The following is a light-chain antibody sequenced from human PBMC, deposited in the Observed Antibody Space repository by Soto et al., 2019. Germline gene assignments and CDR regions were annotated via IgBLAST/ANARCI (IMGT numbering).Light chain of an antibody. J-gene: IGKJ2*01. V-gene: IGKV1-9*01. CDR2: DSS. Sequence: DIQLTQSPSFLSASVEDRVTISCRASYDISSSLAWYQQEPGKPPKLLVYDSSTLQTGVPSRFTGSGSGRKFTLTIRGLQVGDFVTYFCHQLSDYPYPFGQGTKLEI. CDR1: YDISSS. CDR3: HQLSDYPYP.